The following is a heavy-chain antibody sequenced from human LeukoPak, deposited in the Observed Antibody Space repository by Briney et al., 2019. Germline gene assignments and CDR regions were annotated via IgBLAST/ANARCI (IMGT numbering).Heavy chain of an antibody. CDR3: ARESLNDVVVIANPWYY. V-gene: IGHV1-18*01. D-gene: IGHD2-21*01. Sequence: ASVKVSCKASGYTFTSYGISWVRQAPGQGLEWMGWISAYNGNTNYAQKLQGRVTMTTDTSTSTAYMEPRGLRSDDTAVYYCARESLNDVVVIANPWYYWGQGTLVTVSS. CDR2: ISAYNGNT. CDR1: GYTFTSYG. J-gene: IGHJ4*02.